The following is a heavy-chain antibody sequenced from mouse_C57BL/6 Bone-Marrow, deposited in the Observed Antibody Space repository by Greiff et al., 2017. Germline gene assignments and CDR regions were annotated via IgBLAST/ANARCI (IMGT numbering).Heavy chain of an antibody. J-gene: IGHJ4*01. V-gene: IGHV1-54*01. CDR3: ARKGAGEDY. CDR2: INPGSGGT. Sequence: QVQLQQSGAELVRPGTSVKVSCKASGYAFTNYLIEWVKQRPGQGLEWIGVINPGSGGTNYNEKFKGKATLTADKSSSTAYMQLSSLTSEDAAVYFWARKGAGEDYWGQGTSVTVSS. CDR1: GYAFTNYL.